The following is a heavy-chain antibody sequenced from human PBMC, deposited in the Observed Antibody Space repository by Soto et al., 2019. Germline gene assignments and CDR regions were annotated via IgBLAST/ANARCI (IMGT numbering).Heavy chain of an antibody. V-gene: IGHV3-23*01. Sequence: PGGSLRLSCAASGFTFSSYAMSWVRRAPGKGLEWVSAISGSGGSTYYADSVKGRFTISRDNSKNTLYLQMNSLRAEDTAVYYCAKVWLYCTNGVCYNFDYWGQGTLVTVSS. CDR3: AKVWLYCTNGVCYNFDY. J-gene: IGHJ4*02. D-gene: IGHD2-8*01. CDR2: ISGSGGST. CDR1: GFTFSSYA.